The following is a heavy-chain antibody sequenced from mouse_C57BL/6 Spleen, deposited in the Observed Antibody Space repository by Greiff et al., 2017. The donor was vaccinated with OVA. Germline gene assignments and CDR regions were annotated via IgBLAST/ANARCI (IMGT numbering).Heavy chain of an antibody. CDR1: GFTFSSYG. CDR2: SSSGGSYT. V-gene: IGHV5-6*01. Sequence: EVHLVESGGDLVKPGGSLKLSCAASGFTFSSYGMSWVRQTPDKRLEWVATSSSGGSYTYYPDSVKGRFTISRDNAKNTLYLQMSSLKSEDTAMYYCARHGGAMDYWGQGTSVTVSS. CDR3: ARHGGAMDY. J-gene: IGHJ4*01.